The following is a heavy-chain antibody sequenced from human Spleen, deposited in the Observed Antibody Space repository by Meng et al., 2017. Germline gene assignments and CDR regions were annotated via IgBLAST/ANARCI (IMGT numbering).Heavy chain of an antibody. CDR2: IYYSGST. CDR3: ARDEGAGTNDFWSGYGGNWFDP. V-gene: IGHV4-30-4*01. D-gene: IGHD3-3*01. Sequence: QVQLQESGPGLVKPSQTLSLTCPVSGGPLRSGDYYWSWIRQPPGKGLEWIGYIYYSGSTYYNPSLKSRVTISVDTSKNQFSLKLSSVTAADTAVYYCARDEGAGTNDFWSGYGGNWFDPWGQGTLVTVSS. CDR1: GGPLRSGDYY. J-gene: IGHJ5*02.